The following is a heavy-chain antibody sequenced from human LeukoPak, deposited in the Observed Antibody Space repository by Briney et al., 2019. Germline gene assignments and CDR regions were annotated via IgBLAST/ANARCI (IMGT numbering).Heavy chain of an antibody. D-gene: IGHD3-22*01. CDR2: ISGSGGST. J-gene: IGHJ4*02. V-gene: IGHV3-23*01. CDR3: AVSGYYYSTPDY. Sequence: PGGSLRLSCAASGFTFSSYAMSWVRQAPGKGLEWVSAISGSGGSTYYADSVKGRFTISRDNSKNTLYPQMNSLRAEDTAVYYCAVSGYYYSTPDYWGQGTLVTVSS. CDR1: GFTFSSYA.